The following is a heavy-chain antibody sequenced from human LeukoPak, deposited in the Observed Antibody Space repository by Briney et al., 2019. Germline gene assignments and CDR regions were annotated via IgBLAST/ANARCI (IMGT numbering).Heavy chain of an antibody. J-gene: IGHJ6*03. CDR2: MNPNSGNT. V-gene: IGHV1-8*01. Sequence: GASVKVSCKASGYTFTSYDINWVRQATGQGLEWMGWMNPNSGNTGYAQKFQGRVIMTRNTSISTAYMELSSLRSEDTAVYYCARVGLQYHYYYYMDVWGKGTTVTVSS. CDR1: GYTFTSYD. CDR3: ARVGLQYHYYYYMDV.